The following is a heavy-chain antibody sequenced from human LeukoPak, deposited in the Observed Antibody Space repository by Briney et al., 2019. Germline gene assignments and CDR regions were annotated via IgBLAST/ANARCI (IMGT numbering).Heavy chain of an antibody. CDR2: IYSGGST. D-gene: IGHD6-13*01. J-gene: IGHJ6*03. CDR1: GFTVSSNY. Sequence: GGSLRHSCAASGFTVSSNYMSWVRQAPGRGLEWVSVIYSGGSTYYADSVKGRFTISRHNSKNTLYLQMKSLRAEDRALYYCARDGRQQLAVGGNYYYMDVWGKGTTVTISS. CDR3: ARDGRQQLAVGGNYYYMDV. V-gene: IGHV3-53*01.